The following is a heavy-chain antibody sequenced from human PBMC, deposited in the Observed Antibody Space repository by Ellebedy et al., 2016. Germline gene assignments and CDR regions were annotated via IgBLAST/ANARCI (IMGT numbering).Heavy chain of an antibody. CDR2: INPNSGGT. J-gene: IGHJ5*02. CDR1: GYTFTGYY. CDR3: ARDGWQFDP. D-gene: IGHD3-10*01. V-gene: IGHV1-2*02. Sequence: ASVKVSXXASGYTFTGYYLHWVRQAPGQGVEWMGWINPNSGGTDYAQKIQGRVTMTRETSTSTAYMELSRLRSDDTAVYYCARDGWQFDPWGQGTLVTVSS.